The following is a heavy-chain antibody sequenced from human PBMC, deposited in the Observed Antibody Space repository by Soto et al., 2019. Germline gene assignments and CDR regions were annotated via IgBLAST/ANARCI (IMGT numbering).Heavy chain of an antibody. V-gene: IGHV1-3*01. CDR3: TRDLNGGNPFDH. D-gene: IGHD2-8*01. CDR2: IDPGSGKA. Sequence: QVQLVQSGAEVKKPGASVRVSCKPSGYTLTNYAIHWVRQAAGQSLEWLAWIDPGSGKATYSHKVQGRIIVSRDNSASTFYMDLSSLTSEDTAVYFCTRDLNGGNPFDHWGQGVLVTVSS. J-gene: IGHJ4*02. CDR1: GYTLTNYA.